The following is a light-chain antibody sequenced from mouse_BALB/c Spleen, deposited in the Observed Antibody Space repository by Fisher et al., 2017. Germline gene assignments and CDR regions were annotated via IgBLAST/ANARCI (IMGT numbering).Light chain of an antibody. CDR2: AAS. J-gene: IGKJ2*01. CDR1: QSVDYDGDSY. V-gene: IGKV3-4*01. Sequence: DIVMTQSPASLAVSLGQRATISCKASQSVDYDGDSYMNWYQQKPGQPPKLLIYAASNLESGIPARFSGSGSGTSYSLTISSVEAEDAATYYCQQYSGYPLMYTFGGGTKLEIK. CDR3: QQYSGYPLMYT.